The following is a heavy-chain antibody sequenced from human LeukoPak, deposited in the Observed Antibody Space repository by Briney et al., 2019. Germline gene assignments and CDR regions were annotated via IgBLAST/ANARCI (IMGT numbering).Heavy chain of an antibody. CDR2: IYSGGST. V-gene: IGHV3-53*01. D-gene: IGHD1-20*01. CDR3: ARDNWNDGNFDY. Sequence: GGSLRLSCAASGFTVSSNYMSWVRQAPGKGLEWVSVIYSGGSTYYADSVKGRFTISRDNSKNTLYLQMNSLRAEDTAVYYCARDNWNDGNFDYWGQGTLVTVSS. J-gene: IGHJ4*02. CDR1: GFTVSSNY.